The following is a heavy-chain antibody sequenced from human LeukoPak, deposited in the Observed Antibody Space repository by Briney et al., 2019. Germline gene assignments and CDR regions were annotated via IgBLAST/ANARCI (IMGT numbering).Heavy chain of an antibody. D-gene: IGHD6-13*01. CDR1: GGSISSYY. J-gene: IGHJ1*01. Sequence: PSETLSLTCTVSGGSISSYYWSWIRQPAGKGLEWIGRIYTSGSTNYNPSLKSRVTMSVDTFKNQFSLKLSSVTAADTAVYYCARGTIAAAGAEYFQHWGQGTLVTVSS. CDR3: ARGTIAAAGAEYFQH. CDR2: IYTSGST. V-gene: IGHV4-4*07.